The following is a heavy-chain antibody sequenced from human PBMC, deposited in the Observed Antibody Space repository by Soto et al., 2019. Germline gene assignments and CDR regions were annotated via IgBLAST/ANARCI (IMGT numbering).Heavy chain of an antibody. CDR1: GFPFGSYW. D-gene: IGHD3-16*01. V-gene: IGHV3-7*04. CDR3: ARVGAS. CDR2: IKQDGSEK. Sequence: EGQLVESGGGLVQPGGSLRLSCAASGFPFGSYWMTWVRQAPGKGLEWVANIKQDGSEKYYVDSVEGRFTISRDNANNSQYLQMNSLRVEDTAVYYCARVGASWGPGTRVTVSS. J-gene: IGHJ5*02.